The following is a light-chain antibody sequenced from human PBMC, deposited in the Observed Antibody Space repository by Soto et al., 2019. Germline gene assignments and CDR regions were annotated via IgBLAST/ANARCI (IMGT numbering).Light chain of an antibody. J-gene: IGKJ1*01. CDR1: QSISSW. CDR3: QQYNSYSWT. V-gene: IGKV1-5*01. Sequence: DIQMTQSPSTLSASVGDRVTITCRASQSISSWLAWYQQKPGKAPKLLIYDASSLESGVPSRFSGSGSGTEFTLTLSRLQPDDFATYYCQQYNSYSWTFGQGTKVEIK. CDR2: DAS.